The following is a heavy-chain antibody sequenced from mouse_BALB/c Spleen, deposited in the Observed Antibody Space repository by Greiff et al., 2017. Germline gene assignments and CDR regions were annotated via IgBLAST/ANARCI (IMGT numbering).Heavy chain of an antibody. CDR3: ARHYGSTYWYFDV. CDR2: IYPGNVNT. Sequence: QVQLQQSGPELVKPGASVRISCKASGYTFTSYYIHWVKQRPGQGLEWIGWIYPGNVNTKYNEKFKGKATLTADKSSSTAYMQLSSLTSEDSAVYFCARHYGSTYWYFDVWGAGTTVTVSS. J-gene: IGHJ1*01. V-gene: IGHV1S56*01. CDR1: GYTFTSYY. D-gene: IGHD1-1*01.